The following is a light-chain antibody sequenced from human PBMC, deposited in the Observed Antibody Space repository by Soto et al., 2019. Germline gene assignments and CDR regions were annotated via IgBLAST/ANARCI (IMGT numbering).Light chain of an antibody. CDR2: DVT. J-gene: IGLJ3*02. CDR1: SSDVGNYNL. CDR3: CSYAGSYTLWV. V-gene: IGLV2-11*01. Sequence: QSALAQPRSVSGSPGQSVTISCTGTSSDVGNYNLVSWYQHHPGKAPKLMIYDVTKRPSGVPDRFSASKSGNTASLTISGRQAEDEADDYCCSYAGSYTLWVFGGGTKVTVL.